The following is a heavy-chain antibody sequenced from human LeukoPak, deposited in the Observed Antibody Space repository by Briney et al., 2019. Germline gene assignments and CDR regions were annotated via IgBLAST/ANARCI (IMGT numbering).Heavy chain of an antibody. CDR3: AKDADDYVSYSDD. Sequence: PGGSLRLSCAASGFTLTTYAMTWVRQAPGKGLEWVSGITASGPTTYYADSVKGRFTFSRDNSKNTLYLQMNSLRTEDTAVYYCAKDADDYVSYSDDWGQGTLVTVSS. J-gene: IGHJ4*02. CDR1: GFTLTTYA. D-gene: IGHD4-17*01. V-gene: IGHV3-23*01. CDR2: ITASGPTT.